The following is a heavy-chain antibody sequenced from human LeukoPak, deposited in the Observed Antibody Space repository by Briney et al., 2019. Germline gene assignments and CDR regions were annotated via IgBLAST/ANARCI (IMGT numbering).Heavy chain of an antibody. V-gene: IGHV3-23*01. Sequence: GGSLRLSCAVSGITLSNYGMSWVRQAPGKGLEWVAGISDSGGRTNYADSVKGRFTISRDNPKNTLYLQMNSLRAEDTAVYFCAKRGVVIRIILVGFHKEAYYFDSWGQGALVTVSS. CDR3: AKRGVVIRIILVGFHKEAYYFDS. D-gene: IGHD3-10*01. J-gene: IGHJ4*02. CDR2: ISDSGGRT. CDR1: GITLSNYG.